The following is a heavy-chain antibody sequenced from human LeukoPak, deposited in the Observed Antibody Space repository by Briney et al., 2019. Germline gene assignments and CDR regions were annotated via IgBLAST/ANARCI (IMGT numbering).Heavy chain of an antibody. V-gene: IGHV3-21*01. CDR2: ISSSSSYI. Sequence: PGGSLRLSCAASGFTFSSYEMNWVRQAPGKGLEWVSSISSSSSYIYYADSVKGRFTISRDNAKNSLYLQMNSLRAEDTAVYYCARDATGIAVAAESWFDPWGQGTLVTVSS. D-gene: IGHD6-19*01. CDR1: GFTFSSYE. J-gene: IGHJ5*02. CDR3: ARDATGIAVAAESWFDP.